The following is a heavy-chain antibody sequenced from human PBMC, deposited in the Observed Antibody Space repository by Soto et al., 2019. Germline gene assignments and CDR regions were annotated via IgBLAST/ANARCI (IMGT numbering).Heavy chain of an antibody. CDR3: ARGSGSYLDYFDY. J-gene: IGHJ4*02. CDR2: IYNGGST. Sequence: SETLSLTCTVSGGSISRVNYCWSWIRQLPDKGLEWIGHIYNGGSTYNNPSLTSRITINPDTSKNQFSLQLNSVTPEDTAVYYCARGSGSYLDYFDYWGQGTLVTVSS. D-gene: IGHD1-26*01. CDR1: GGSISRVNYC. V-gene: IGHV4-30-4*01.